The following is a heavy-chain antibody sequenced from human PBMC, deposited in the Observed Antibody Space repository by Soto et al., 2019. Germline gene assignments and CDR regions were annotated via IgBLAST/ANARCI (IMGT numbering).Heavy chain of an antibody. Sequence: EVQLLESGGGLVQPGGSLRLSCAASGFTFSSYAMSWVRQAPGKGLEWVSAISGSGGSTYYADSVKGRFTISRDNSKNTLYLQMNSLRAEDTAVYYCAKSRLRYCSGGSCYNFDYWGQGTLVTVSS. J-gene: IGHJ4*02. CDR1: GFTFSSYA. V-gene: IGHV3-23*01. D-gene: IGHD2-15*01. CDR3: AKSRLRYCSGGSCYNFDY. CDR2: ISGSGGST.